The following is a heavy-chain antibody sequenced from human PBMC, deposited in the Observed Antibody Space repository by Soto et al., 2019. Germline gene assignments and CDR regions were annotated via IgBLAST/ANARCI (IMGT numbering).Heavy chain of an antibody. D-gene: IGHD3-10*01. CDR2: IYYSGST. CDR3: ASWAYYYGSGSSFFDY. CDR1: GGSISSGGYY. Sequence: SETLSLTCTVSGGSISSGGYYWSWIRQHPGKGLEWIGYIYYSGSTYYNPSLKSRVTISVDTSKNQFSLKLSSVTAADTAVYYCASWAYYYGSGSSFFDYWGQGTLVTVSS. V-gene: IGHV4-31*03. J-gene: IGHJ4*02.